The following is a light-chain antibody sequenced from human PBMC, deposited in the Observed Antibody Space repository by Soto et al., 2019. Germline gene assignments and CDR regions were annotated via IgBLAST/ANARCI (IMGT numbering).Light chain of an antibody. V-gene: IGKV3-20*01. CDR2: GAS. CDR1: QSVSISY. Sequence: EIVLTQSPGTLSLSPVERATLSCMASQSVSISYLAWYQQKPGQAPRLLIYGASSRATGIPDRFGGSGSGTDFTLTISRLEPEDFAVYYCQQYGSSPPFTFGQGTKVDIK. J-gene: IGKJ1*01. CDR3: QQYGSSPPFT.